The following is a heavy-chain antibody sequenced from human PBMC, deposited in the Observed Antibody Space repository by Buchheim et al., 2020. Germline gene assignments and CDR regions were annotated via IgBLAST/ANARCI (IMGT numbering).Heavy chain of an antibody. D-gene: IGHD4-23*01. V-gene: IGHV3-23*01. CDR1: GFPFTSYA. Sequence: EIQLLESGGDVIHPGGSLRLSCVASGFPFTSYALSWVRQAPGKGLEWVSSISGNGLTTYYADSVKGRFTISRDSSKNTLYLQMNSLRAEDTAVYYCAKVPYDYGGKRTGGWGQGTL. J-gene: IGHJ4*02. CDR3: AKVPYDYGGKRTGG. CDR2: ISGNGLTT.